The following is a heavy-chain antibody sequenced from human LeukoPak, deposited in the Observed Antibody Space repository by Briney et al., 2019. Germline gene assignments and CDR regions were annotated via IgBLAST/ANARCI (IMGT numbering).Heavy chain of an antibody. V-gene: IGHV1-69*13. D-gene: IGHD6-13*01. Sequence: GASVKVSCKASRGTFSSYAISWVRQAPGQGLEWMGGIIPIFGTANYAQKFQGRVTITADESTSTAYMELSSLRSEDTAVYYCAGVAVNKYVVAAAGTYFDYWGQGTLVTVSS. CDR2: IIPIFGTA. J-gene: IGHJ4*02. CDR1: RGTFSSYA. CDR3: AGVAVNKYVVAAAGTYFDY.